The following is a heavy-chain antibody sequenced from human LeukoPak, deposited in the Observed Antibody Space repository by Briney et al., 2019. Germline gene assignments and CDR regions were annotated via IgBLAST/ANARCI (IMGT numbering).Heavy chain of an antibody. J-gene: IGHJ4*02. CDR1: GGSFSGYY. D-gene: IGHD3-16*02. CDR2: INHSGST. Sequence: SETLSLTCAVYGGSFSGYYWSWIRQPPGKGLEWIGEINHSGSTNYNPSLKSRVTISVDTSKNQFSLKLSSVTAADTAVYYCARPLYYYVWGSYRYWGQGTLVTVSS. CDR3: ARPLYYYVWGSYRY. V-gene: IGHV4-34*01.